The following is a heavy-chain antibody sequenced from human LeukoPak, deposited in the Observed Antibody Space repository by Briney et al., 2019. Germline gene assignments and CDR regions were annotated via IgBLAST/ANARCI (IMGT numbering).Heavy chain of an antibody. D-gene: IGHD3-10*01. J-gene: IGHJ4*02. Sequence: PSGTLSLTCGVSGGSISSTNWWSWIRQPPGKGLEWIGYIYYSGSTKYNPSLKSRVTISVDTSKNQFSLKLSSVTAADTAVYYCGSGSYYFDYWGQGTLVTVST. V-gene: IGHV4-59*08. CDR2: IYYSGST. CDR1: GGSISSTNW. CDR3: GSGSYYFDY.